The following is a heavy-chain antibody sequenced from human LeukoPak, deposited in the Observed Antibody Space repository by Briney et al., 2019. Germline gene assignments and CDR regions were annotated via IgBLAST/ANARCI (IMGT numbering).Heavy chain of an antibody. Sequence: ASVKVSCKASVYTFTGYYMHWVRQAPGQGLDWVGWINPNSGGTKYAQKFQGSVTMTRDTSISPAYMELIRLISDDTAVYYCARWLAFSSYGPYAFDIWGQGTMVTVSS. CDR3: ARWLAFSSYGPYAFDI. CDR2: INPNSGGT. J-gene: IGHJ3*02. CDR1: VYTFTGYY. V-gene: IGHV1-2*02. D-gene: IGHD5-18*01.